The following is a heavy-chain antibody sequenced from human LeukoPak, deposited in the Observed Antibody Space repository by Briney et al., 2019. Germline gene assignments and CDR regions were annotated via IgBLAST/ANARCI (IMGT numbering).Heavy chain of an antibody. Sequence: PGGSLRLSCAASGFTFSSYAMSWVRQAPGKGLEWVSAISGSGGSTYYADSVKGRFTISRDNSKNTLYLQMNSLRAEDTAVYYCAKATRPFTIFGVVIGDYWGQGTLVTVPS. D-gene: IGHD3-3*01. V-gene: IGHV3-23*01. CDR3: AKATRPFTIFGVVIGDY. CDR2: ISGSGGST. J-gene: IGHJ4*02. CDR1: GFTFSSYA.